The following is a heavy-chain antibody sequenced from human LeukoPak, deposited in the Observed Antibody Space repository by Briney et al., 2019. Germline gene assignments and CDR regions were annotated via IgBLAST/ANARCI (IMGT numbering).Heavy chain of an antibody. J-gene: IGHJ4*02. CDR1: GFTFSNYG. CDR2: ISSSSSLI. CDR3: ARRIEF. Sequence: GSLRLSCAASGFTFSNYGMNWVRQAPGKGLEWISYISSSSSLIYYADSVKGRFTISRDNAKNSLYLQMNSLRDEDTAVYYCARRIEFWGQGTLVTVSS. V-gene: IGHV3-48*02.